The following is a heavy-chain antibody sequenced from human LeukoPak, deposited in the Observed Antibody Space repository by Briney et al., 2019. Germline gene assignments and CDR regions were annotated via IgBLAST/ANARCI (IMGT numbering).Heavy chain of an antibody. J-gene: IGHJ4*02. CDR2: INHSGST. V-gene: IGHV4-34*01. CDR3: ARVGSSWSDYFDY. D-gene: IGHD6-13*01. Sequence: PSETLSLTCAVYGGSFSGYYWSWIRQPPGKGLEWIGEINHSGSTNYNLSLKSRVTISVDTSKNQFSLKLSSVTAADTAVYYCARVGSSWSDYFDYWGQGTLVTVSS. CDR1: GGSFSGYY.